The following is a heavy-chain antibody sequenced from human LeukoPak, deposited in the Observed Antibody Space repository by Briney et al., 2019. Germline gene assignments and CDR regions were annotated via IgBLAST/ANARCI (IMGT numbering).Heavy chain of an antibody. CDR1: GFTFSSYA. V-gene: IGHV3-30*01. J-gene: IGHJ6*03. CDR3: ARDTDDIVGATRDYYYYYMDV. D-gene: IGHD1-26*01. CDR2: ISYDGSNK. Sequence: PGGSLRLSCAASGFTFSSYAMHWVRQAPGKGLEWVAVISYDGSNKYYADSVKGRFTISRDNSKNTLYLQMNSLRAENTAVYYCARDTDDIVGATRDYYYYYMDVWGKGTTVTVSS.